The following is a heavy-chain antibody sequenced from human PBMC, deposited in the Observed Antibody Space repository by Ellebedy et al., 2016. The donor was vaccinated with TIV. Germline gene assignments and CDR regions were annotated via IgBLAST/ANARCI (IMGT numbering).Heavy chain of an antibody. J-gene: IGHJ4*02. D-gene: IGHD5-24*01. CDR1: GYTFTSYA. CDR3: ARDDYGSTIGGY. CDR2: IIPIFGTA. V-gene: IGHV1-69*13. Sequence: ASVKVSCKASGYTFTSYAMHWVRQAPGQRLEWMGGIIPIFGTANYAQKFQGRVTITADESTSTAYMELSSLRSEDTAVYYCARDDYGSTIGGYWGQGTLVTVSS.